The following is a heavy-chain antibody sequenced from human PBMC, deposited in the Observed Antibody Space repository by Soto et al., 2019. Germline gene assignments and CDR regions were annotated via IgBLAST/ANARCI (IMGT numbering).Heavy chain of an antibody. Sequence: GGSLRLSCAASGFTFSSYAMSWVRQAPGKGLEWVSAISGSGGSTYYADSVKGRFTISRDNSKNTLDLQMNSLRAEDTAVHYCASESSGWYSVYYYYGMDVWGQGTTVTVSS. D-gene: IGHD6-19*01. CDR3: ASESSGWYSVYYYYGMDV. J-gene: IGHJ6*02. V-gene: IGHV3-23*01. CDR2: ISGSGGST. CDR1: GFTFSSYA.